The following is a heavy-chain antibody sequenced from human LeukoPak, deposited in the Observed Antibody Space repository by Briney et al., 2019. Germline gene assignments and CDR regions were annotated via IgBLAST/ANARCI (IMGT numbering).Heavy chain of an antibody. Sequence: GRSLRLSCAASGFTFSSYGMHWVRQAPGKGLEWVAVISYDGSNKYYADSVKGRFTISRDNSKNTLYLRMNSLRAEDTAVYYCAKPYGDPDYWGQGTLVTVSS. V-gene: IGHV3-30*18. J-gene: IGHJ4*02. CDR3: AKPYGDPDY. D-gene: IGHD4-17*01. CDR1: GFTFSSYG. CDR2: ISYDGSNK.